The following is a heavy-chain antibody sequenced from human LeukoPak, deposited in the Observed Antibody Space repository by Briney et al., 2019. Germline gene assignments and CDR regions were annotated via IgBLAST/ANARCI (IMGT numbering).Heavy chain of an antibody. CDR1: GGSISSSSYY. V-gene: IGHV4-39*07. Sequence: SETLSLTCTVSGGSISSSSYYWGWIRQPPGKGLEWIGSIYYSGSTYYNPSLKSRVTISVDTSKNQFSLKLSSVTAADTAVYYCARYYYDSSGYYGPLFDYWGQGTLVTVSS. CDR2: IYYSGST. J-gene: IGHJ4*02. D-gene: IGHD3-22*01. CDR3: ARYYYDSSGYYGPLFDY.